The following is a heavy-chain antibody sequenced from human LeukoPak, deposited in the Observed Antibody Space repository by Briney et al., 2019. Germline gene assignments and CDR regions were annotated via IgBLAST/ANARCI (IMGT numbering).Heavy chain of an antibody. V-gene: IGHV4-59*08. Sequence: PSVTLSLTCTVSGGSISSYYWSWIRQPPGKGLEWIAYIYYRGSTNYNPSLKSRVTISVDTSKNQFSLKLSFVTAADTAVYYCARRTTGTGPFDYWGQGTLVTVSS. J-gene: IGHJ4*02. D-gene: IGHD1-1*01. CDR3: ARRTTGTGPFDY. CDR1: GGSISSYY. CDR2: IYYRGST.